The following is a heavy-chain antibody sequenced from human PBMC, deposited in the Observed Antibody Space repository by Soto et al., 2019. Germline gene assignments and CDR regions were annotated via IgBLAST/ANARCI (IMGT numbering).Heavy chain of an antibody. V-gene: IGHV3-33*01. CDR3: ATNQQRTAYYFDY. CDR2: IWYDGSNK. J-gene: IGHJ4*02. Sequence: QVQLVESGGGVVQPGRSLRLSCAASGFTFSSYGMHWVRQAPGKGLEWVAVIWYDGSNKYYADSVKGRFTISRDNSKNTLYLQMNSLSAEDTAVYYCATNQQRTAYYFDYWGQGTLVTVSS. D-gene: IGHD6-25*01. CDR1: GFTFSSYG.